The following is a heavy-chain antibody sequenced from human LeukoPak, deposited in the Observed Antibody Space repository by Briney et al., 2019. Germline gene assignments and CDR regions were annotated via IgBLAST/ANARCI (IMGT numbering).Heavy chain of an antibody. CDR3: ARHAASRMRQQLDY. D-gene: IGHD6-13*01. J-gene: IGHJ4*02. CDR1: GGSFSGYY. V-gene: IGHV4-34*01. Sequence: SETLSLTCAVYGGSFSGYYWSWIRQPPGKGLEWIGEINHSGSTNYNPSLKSRVTISVDTSKNQFSLKLSSVTAADTAVYYCARHAASRMRQQLDYWGQGTLVTVSS. CDR2: INHSGST.